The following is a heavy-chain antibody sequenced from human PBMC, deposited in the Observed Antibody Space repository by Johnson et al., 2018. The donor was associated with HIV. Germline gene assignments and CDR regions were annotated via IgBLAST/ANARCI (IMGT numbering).Heavy chain of an antibody. V-gene: IGHV3-30*02. CDR2: IRYDGSNK. J-gene: IGHJ3*02. CDR3: ARTPRPYYYDSSDGAFDI. D-gene: IGHD3-22*01. CDR1: GFTFSSYG. Sequence: QVKLVESGGGLVQPGGSLRLSCAASGFTFSSYGMHWVRQAPGKGLEWVAFIRYDGSNKYYADSVKGRFTISRDNSKNTLSLHMNSLRAEDTAVFYCARTPRPYYYDSSDGAFDIWGQGTMVTVSS.